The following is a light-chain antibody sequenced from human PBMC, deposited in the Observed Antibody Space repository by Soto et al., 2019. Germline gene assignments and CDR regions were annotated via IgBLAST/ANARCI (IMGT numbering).Light chain of an antibody. CDR2: EVS. V-gene: IGLV2-8*01. CDR1: SSDVGGYEY. J-gene: IGLJ2*01. Sequence: QSVLTQPPSASGSPGQSVTISCTGSSSDVGGYEYVSWYQQHPGKAPKLIIYEVSNRPSGVSDRFSGSKSGNTASLIISGLRPEDEADYYCSSQTASATVLFGGGTKLTVL. CDR3: SSQTASATVL.